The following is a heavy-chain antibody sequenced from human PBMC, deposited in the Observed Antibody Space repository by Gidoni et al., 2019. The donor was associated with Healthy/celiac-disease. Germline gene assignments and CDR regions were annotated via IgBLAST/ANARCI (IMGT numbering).Heavy chain of an antibody. D-gene: IGHD1-1*01. CDR1: GGSISSYY. Sequence: QVQLQESGPGLVKPSENLSLTCTVSGGSISSYYWSWIRQPPGKGLEWIGYIYYSGSTNYNPSLKSRVTISVDTSKNQFSLKLSSVTAADTAVYYCARVRTGTYVWFDPWGQGTLVTVSS. CDR2: IYYSGST. CDR3: ARVRTGTYVWFDP. J-gene: IGHJ5*02. V-gene: IGHV4-59*01.